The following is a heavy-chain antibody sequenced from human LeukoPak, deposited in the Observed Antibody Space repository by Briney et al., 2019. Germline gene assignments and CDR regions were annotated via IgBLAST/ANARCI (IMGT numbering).Heavy chain of an antibody. CDR1: GGTFSSYA. J-gene: IGHJ4*02. CDR3: ARENTIYCSGGSCYSSSPADY. CDR2: IIPIFGTA. D-gene: IGHD2-15*01. V-gene: IGHV1-69*05. Sequence: ASVKVSCKASGGTFSSYAISWVRQAPGQGLEWMGRIIPIFGTANYAQKFQGRVTITTDESTSTAYMEPSSLRSEDTAVYYCARENTIYCSGGSCYSSSPADYWGQGTLVTVSS.